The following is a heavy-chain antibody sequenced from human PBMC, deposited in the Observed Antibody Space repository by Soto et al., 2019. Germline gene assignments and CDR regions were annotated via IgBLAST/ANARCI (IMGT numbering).Heavy chain of an antibody. CDR3: AKGVTPGYMDV. D-gene: IGHD2-21*02. V-gene: IGHV3-30*18. J-gene: IGHJ6*03. CDR1: GFPFSDYY. CDR2: ISFDGSNK. Sequence: GGSLRLSCAASGFPFSDYYMHWVRQAPGKGLEWVAVISFDGSNKYYADSVKGRFTISRDNSKNTLYLQMNSLRAEDTAVYYCAKGVTPGYMDVWGKGTTVTVSS.